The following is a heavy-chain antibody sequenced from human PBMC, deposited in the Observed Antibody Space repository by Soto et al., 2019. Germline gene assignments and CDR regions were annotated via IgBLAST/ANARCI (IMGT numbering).Heavy chain of an antibody. CDR2: VVVGSCNT. CDR1: GFTFTNSA. Sequence: QMQLVQSGPEVKKPGTSVMVSCKASGFTFTNSAVQWVRQTRGQPLEWMGWVVVGSCNTNYAQKFQERVTITRDMSTSTAYMELSSLRSEDTAVYYCAADPTQIYPYWYAMDVWGQGTTVTVSS. D-gene: IGHD2-15*01. J-gene: IGHJ6*02. V-gene: IGHV1-58*01. CDR3: AADPTQIYPYWYAMDV.